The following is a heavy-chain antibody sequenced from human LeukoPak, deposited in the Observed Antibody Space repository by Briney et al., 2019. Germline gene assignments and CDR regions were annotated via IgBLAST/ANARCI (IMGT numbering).Heavy chain of an antibody. CDR1: GGSISSYY. CDR3: ARVGSSGWYNYFDY. D-gene: IGHD6-19*01. V-gene: IGHV4-59*01. Sequence: SETLSLTCTVSGGSISSYYWSWIRQPPGRGPEWIGYIYYSGSTNYNPSLKSRGTISVDTSKNQFSLKLSSVTAADTAVYYCARVGSSGWYNYFDYWGQGTLVTVSS. CDR2: IYYSGST. J-gene: IGHJ4*02.